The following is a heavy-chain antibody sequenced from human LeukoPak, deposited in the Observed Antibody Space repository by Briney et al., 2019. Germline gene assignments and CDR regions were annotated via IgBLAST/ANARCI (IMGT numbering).Heavy chain of an antibody. Sequence: SETLSLTCTVSGGSISSYYWSWIRQPAGKGLEWIGRIYTSGSTNYNPSLKSRVTMSVDTSKNQFSLKLSSVTAADTAVYYCATTVGAIVLDAFDIWGQGTMVTVSS. CDR1: GGSISSYY. V-gene: IGHV4-4*07. D-gene: IGHD1-26*01. CDR3: ATTVGAIVLDAFDI. CDR2: IYTSGST. J-gene: IGHJ3*02.